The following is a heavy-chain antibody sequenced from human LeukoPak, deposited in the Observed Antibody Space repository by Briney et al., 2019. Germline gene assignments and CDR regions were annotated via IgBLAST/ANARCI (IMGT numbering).Heavy chain of an antibody. CDR1: GFTFSSYE. V-gene: IGHV3-20*04. Sequence: GGSLRLSCAASGFTFSSYEMNWVRQAPGKGLEWVSGINWNGGSTDYADSVKGRFTISRDNAKNSLYLQMNSLRAEDTALYYCAKGYGSGSYLFDYWGQGTLVTVSS. CDR3: AKGYGSGSYLFDY. CDR2: INWNGGST. J-gene: IGHJ4*02. D-gene: IGHD3-10*01.